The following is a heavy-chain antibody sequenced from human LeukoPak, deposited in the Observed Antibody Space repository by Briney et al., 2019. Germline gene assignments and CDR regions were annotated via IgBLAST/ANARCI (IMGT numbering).Heavy chain of an antibody. CDR2: ISSGSSYI. Sequence: PGGSLRLSCAASGFTFSNYSMNWVRQAPGKGLEWVSSISSGSSYIYYADSVKGRFTISRDNAKNSLYLQMNSLRAEDTAVYYCARDPGLLIYDYWGQGTLVTVSS. CDR1: GFTFSNYS. D-gene: IGHD2-15*01. CDR3: ARDPGLLIYDY. J-gene: IGHJ4*02. V-gene: IGHV3-21*01.